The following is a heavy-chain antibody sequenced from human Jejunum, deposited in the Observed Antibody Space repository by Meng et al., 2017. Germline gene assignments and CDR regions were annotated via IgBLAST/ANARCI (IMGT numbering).Heavy chain of an antibody. D-gene: IGHD3-22*01. Sequence: VNLVGSVWIVLQPGRSVGLACVASGFIFYTHAIHLVRQAPGKGLEWVAVLWHDGSTTSYGDSVKGRFTISKDKSNNTLYLQMNSLRAEDTGVYYCARDSDTSGRHWYFDLWGRGTLVTLSS. J-gene: IGHJ2*01. V-gene: IGHV3-33*01. CDR2: LWHDGSTT. CDR1: GFIFYTHA. CDR3: ARDSDTSGRHWYFDL.